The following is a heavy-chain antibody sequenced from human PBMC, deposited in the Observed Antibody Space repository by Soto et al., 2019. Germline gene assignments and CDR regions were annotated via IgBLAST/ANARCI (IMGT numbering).Heavy chain of an antibody. CDR1: GGSFSGYY. CDR3: VCEPCYYYYGMDV. J-gene: IGHJ6*02. Sequence: QVQLQQWGAGLLKPSETLSLTCAVYGGSFSGYYWSWIRQPPGKGLEWIGEINHSGSTNYNPSLKSRVTISVDPSKNQCSLKVSSVTAADTAVYYCVCEPCYYYYGMDVWGQGTTVTVAS. V-gene: IGHV4-34*01. CDR2: INHSGST.